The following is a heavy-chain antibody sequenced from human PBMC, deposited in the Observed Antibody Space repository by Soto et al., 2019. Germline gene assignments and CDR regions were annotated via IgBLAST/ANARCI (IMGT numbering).Heavy chain of an antibody. CDR1: GYTFTSYA. CDR3: AREANPYSNYDWYFDL. Sequence: QVQLVQSGAEEKKPGASVKVSCKASGYTFTSYAMHWVRQAPGQRLEWMGWINAGNGNTKYSQKFQGRVTITRDTSASTAYMELSSLRSEDTAVYYCAREANPYSNYDWYFDLWGRGTLVTVSS. D-gene: IGHD4-4*01. J-gene: IGHJ2*01. V-gene: IGHV1-3*05. CDR2: INAGNGNT.